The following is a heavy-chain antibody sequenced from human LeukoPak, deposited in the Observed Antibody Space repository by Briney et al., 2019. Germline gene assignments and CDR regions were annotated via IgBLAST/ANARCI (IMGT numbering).Heavy chain of an antibody. CDR2: ISSSSSYI. J-gene: IGHJ4*02. D-gene: IGHD3/OR15-3a*01. CDR3: AKFWTAYSDDYFDY. V-gene: IGHV3-21*04. CDR1: GFTFSSYS. Sequence: GGSLRLSCAASGFTFSSYSMNWVRQAPGNGLQWVSSISSSSSYIYYADSVKGRFTISRDNANNSLYLQMNSLRAEDTAVYYCAKFWTAYSDDYFDYLGQGTLVTVSS.